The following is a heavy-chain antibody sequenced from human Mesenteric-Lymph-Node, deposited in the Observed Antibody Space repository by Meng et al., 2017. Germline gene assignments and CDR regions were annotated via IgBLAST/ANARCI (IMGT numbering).Heavy chain of an antibody. Sequence: GESLKISCAASGFTVSSNYMSWVRQAPGKGLEWVSVIYSGGSTYYADSVKGRFTISRDNSKNTLYLQMNSLRAEDTAVYYCARVRVITMVRGAPSRFDYWGQGTLVTVSS. CDR1: GFTVSSNY. D-gene: IGHD3-10*01. J-gene: IGHJ4*02. CDR3: ARVRVITMVRGAPSRFDY. CDR2: IYSGGST. V-gene: IGHV3-66*02.